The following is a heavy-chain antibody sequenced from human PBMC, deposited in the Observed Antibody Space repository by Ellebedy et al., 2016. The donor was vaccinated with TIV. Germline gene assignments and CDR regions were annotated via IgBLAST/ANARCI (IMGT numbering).Heavy chain of an antibody. CDR1: GFTFGDYA. J-gene: IGHJ5*02. CDR2: TRRNSDGGTT. Sequence: PGGSLRLSCTPYGFTFGDYAMSWFRQAHGKGLEWIGYTRRNSDGGTTEYAASVKGRFAISRDDSKSTVYLQMDSLRTDDTAVYFCSRGSGWCDTWGQGTLVTVSS. CDR3: SRGSGWCDT. D-gene: IGHD1-26*01. V-gene: IGHV3-49*03.